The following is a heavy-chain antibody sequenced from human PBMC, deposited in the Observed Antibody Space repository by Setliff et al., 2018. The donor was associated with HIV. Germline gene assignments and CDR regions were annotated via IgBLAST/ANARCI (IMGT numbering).Heavy chain of an antibody. CDR3: VRDDYGYNGKGFDY. V-gene: IGHV4-34*09. CDR1: GGSFSGYY. J-gene: IGHJ4*02. CDR2: ISYSGST. D-gene: IGHD4-17*01. Sequence: LSLTCAVYGGSFSGYYWAWIRQPPGKGLEWIGEISYSGSTIYNPSLKSRVTISIDTSNNQISLRLSSVTAADTAMYYCVRDDYGYNGKGFDYWGPGTLVTVSS.